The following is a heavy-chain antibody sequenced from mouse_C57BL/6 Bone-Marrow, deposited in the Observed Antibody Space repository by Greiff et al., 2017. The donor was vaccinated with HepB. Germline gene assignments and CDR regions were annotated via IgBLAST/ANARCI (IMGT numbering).Heavy chain of an antibody. CDR3: AKTKLYGNYSFYAMDY. CDR1: GFSLTSYG. J-gene: IGHJ4*01. Sequence: VMLVESGPGLVQPSQSLSITCTVSGFSLTSYGVHWVRQSPGKGLEWLGVIWRGGSTDYNAAFMSRLSITKDNSKSQVFFKMNSLQADDTAIYYCAKTKLYGNYSFYAMDYWGQGTSVTVSS. D-gene: IGHD2-1*01. CDR2: IWRGGST. V-gene: IGHV2-5*01.